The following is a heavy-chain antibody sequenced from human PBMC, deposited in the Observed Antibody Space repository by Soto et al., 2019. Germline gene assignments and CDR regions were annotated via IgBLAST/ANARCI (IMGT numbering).Heavy chain of an antibody. Sequence: PXETLSLTCTVSGGSISNGGYYWTWIRQHPGKGLEWIGYIYYSGSTYYNPSLKSRVTISVDTSKNQFSLKLTSVTAADTAVYYCARDVTDFWSGHEGMEVWGQGTTVTVPS. J-gene: IGHJ6*02. D-gene: IGHD3-3*01. CDR3: ARDVTDFWSGHEGMEV. V-gene: IGHV4-31*02. CDR2: IYYSGST. CDR1: GGSISNGGYY.